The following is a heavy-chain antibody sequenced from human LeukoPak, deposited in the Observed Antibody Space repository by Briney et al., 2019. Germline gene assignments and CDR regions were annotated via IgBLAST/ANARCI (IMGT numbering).Heavy chain of an antibody. CDR1: GGSISNYY. Sequence: SETLSVTCTVSGGSISNYYWNWIRQPPGKGLEWIGYILSSGSTHHNPSLTSRISLSVDTSKNQFSLKLSSVTAADTAVYYCARRVRSEISIDKGNWLDPWGQGTLVTVSS. CDR2: ILSSGST. CDR3: ARRVRSEISIDKGNWLDP. V-gene: IGHV4-4*09. J-gene: IGHJ5*02. D-gene: IGHD3-3*01.